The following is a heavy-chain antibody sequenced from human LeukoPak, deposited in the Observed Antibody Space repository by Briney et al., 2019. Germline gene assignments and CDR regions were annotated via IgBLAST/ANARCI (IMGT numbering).Heavy chain of an antibody. CDR2: ITDSGSVT. D-gene: IGHD2-15*01. Sequence: GGSLRLSCAGSGFTFSSYAMIWVRQAPGKGLEWISAITDSGSVTFHADSVKGRFTISRDNSKNTLYLQMDSLRADDSAVYYCAKGSANARPYYFDYWGQGVLVTVSS. J-gene: IGHJ4*02. CDR3: AKGSANARPYYFDY. V-gene: IGHV3-23*01. CDR1: GFTFSSYA.